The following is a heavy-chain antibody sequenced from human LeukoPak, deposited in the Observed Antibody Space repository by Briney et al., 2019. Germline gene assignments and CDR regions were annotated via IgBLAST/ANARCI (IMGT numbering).Heavy chain of an antibody. V-gene: IGHV3-53*01. CDR1: GFIVSGNF. CDR3: ARGFPPAH. CDR2: LYAGGTT. Sequence: GGSLRLSRAASGFIVSGNFMNWVRQAPGKGLEWVSILYAGGTTPYTDSVKGRFTISRDSSKNTLYLQMKSLRAEDTAVYYCARGFPPAHWGQGTLVTVSS. J-gene: IGHJ4*02. D-gene: IGHD3-10*01.